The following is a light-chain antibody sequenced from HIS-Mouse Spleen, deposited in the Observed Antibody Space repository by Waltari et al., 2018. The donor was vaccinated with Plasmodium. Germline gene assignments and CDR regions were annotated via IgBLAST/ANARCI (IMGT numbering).Light chain of an antibody. J-gene: IGLJ3*02. CDR3: NSRDSSGNHQV. CDR2: GKN. Sequence: SSELTQDPAVSVALGQTVRITCQGDSLRSYYSSLYQPKPGQAPVLVIYGKNNRPSGIPDRFSGSSSGNTASLTITGAQAEDEADYYCNSRDSSGNHQVFGGGTKLTVL. CDR1: SLRSYY. V-gene: IGLV3-19*01.